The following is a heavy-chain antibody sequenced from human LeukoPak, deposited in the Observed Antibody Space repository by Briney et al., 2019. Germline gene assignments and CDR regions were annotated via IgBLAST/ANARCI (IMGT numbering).Heavy chain of an antibody. D-gene: IGHD1-26*01. J-gene: IGHJ3*02. Sequence: GGSLRLSCAASGFTVSDNYMTWVRQAPGKGLEWVSSIYSAGATRYAESVKGRFTISRDNSKNTLYLQMNSLRAEDMAVYYCARIEWERLGRAFDIWGQGTMVTVSS. CDR2: IYSAGAT. CDR3: ARIEWERLGRAFDI. CDR1: GFTVSDNY. V-gene: IGHV3-53*01.